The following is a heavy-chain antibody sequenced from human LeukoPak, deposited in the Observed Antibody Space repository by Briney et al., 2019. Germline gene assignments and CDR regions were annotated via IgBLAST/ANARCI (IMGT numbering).Heavy chain of an antibody. V-gene: IGHV4-39*03. J-gene: IGHJ4*02. CDR2: IYYSGST. D-gene: IGHD3-16*01. Sequence: SETLSLTCTVSGGSISSSSYYWGWIRQPPGKGLEWIGSIYYSGSTYYNPSLKSRVTISVDTSKNQFSLKLSSVTAADTAVYYCNLDTLIGSLTHEAIDYWGQGTLVTVSS. CDR1: GGSISSSSYY. CDR3: NLDTLIGSLTHEAIDY.